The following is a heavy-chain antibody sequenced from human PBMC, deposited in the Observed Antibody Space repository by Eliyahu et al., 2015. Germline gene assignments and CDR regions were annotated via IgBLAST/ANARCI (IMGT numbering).Heavy chain of an antibody. V-gene: IGHV5-51*01. CDR1: GYSFTSYW. CDR3: ASWTTVTTNDAFDI. Sequence: EVQLVQSGAEVKXXGESLXISCXGSGYSFTSYWIGWVRQMXGKGLEWMGIIYPGDSDTRYSPSFQGQVTISADKSISNAYLQWSSLKASDTAMYYCASWTTVTTNDAFDIWGQGTMVTVSS. J-gene: IGHJ3*02. CDR2: IYPGDSDT. D-gene: IGHD4-17*01.